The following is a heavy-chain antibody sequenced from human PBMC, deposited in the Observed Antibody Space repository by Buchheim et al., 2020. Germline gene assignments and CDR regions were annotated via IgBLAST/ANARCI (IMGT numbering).Heavy chain of an antibody. CDR2: ISGSGGST. Sequence: EVQLLESGGGLVQPGGSLRLSCAASGFTFSSYAMSWVRQAPGKGLEWVSAISGSGGSTYYADSVKGRFTISRDNSKNTVYLHMNSLRVEDTAVYYCAKHYAAGSGDWYDYYMDVWAKGTT. CDR1: GFTFSSYA. V-gene: IGHV3-23*01. D-gene: IGHD3-10*01. J-gene: IGHJ6*03. CDR3: AKHYAAGSGDWYDYYMDV.